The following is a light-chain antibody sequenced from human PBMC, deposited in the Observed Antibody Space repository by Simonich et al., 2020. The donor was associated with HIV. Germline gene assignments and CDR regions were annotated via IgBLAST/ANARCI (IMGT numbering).Light chain of an antibody. CDR1: SSNIGAGSD. Sequence: QSVLTQPHSVSGAPGPRVTISCTGSSSNIGAGSDVHWYQQLPGKAPKLLIYGTSNRPSGVPDRCAGSKSGTSASLAITGLQAEDEADYYCQSYDSSLSGSVFGGGTKLTVL. J-gene: IGLJ3*02. CDR2: GTS. V-gene: IGLV1-40*01. CDR3: QSYDSSLSGSV.